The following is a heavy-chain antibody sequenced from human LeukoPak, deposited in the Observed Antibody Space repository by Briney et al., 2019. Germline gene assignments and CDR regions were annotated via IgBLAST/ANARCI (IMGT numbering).Heavy chain of an antibody. V-gene: IGHV3-23*01. CDR2: ISGSGGST. Sequence: GGTLRLSCAASGFTFNTYGMSWVRQAPGKGLEWVSGISGSGGSTYYADSVKGRFTISRDNSKNTLYLQMNSLRAEDTAVYYCAKDRLGRWFGETPFDYWGQGTLVTVSS. D-gene: IGHD3-10*01. CDR3: AKDRLGRWFGETPFDY. CDR1: GFTFNTYG. J-gene: IGHJ4*02.